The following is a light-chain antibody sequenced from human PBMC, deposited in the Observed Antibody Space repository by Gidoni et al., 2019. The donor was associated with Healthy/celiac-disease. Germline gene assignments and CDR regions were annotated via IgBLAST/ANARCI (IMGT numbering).Light chain of an antibody. CDR1: QSVSSY. V-gene: IGKV3-11*01. Sequence: EIVLTQSPATLSLSPGERATLSCRASQSVSSYLAWYQQKPGQAPRLLIYDASNRATGIPARFSGSGSGTDFTPTISSLEPEDCAVYYCQQRSNWPPFTFGPGTKVDIK. CDR3: QQRSNWPPFT. J-gene: IGKJ3*01. CDR2: DAS.